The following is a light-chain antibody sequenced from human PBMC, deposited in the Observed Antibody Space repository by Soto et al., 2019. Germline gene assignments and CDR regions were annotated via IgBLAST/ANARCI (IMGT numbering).Light chain of an antibody. CDR1: SSNVGAGYD. CDR3: QSYDSSLSGWV. Sequence: QSVLTQPPSVSGAPGQRVNISSTESSSNVGAGYDVHWYQQLPGTAPKLLIYGNSNRPSGVPDRFSGSKSGTSASLAITGLQAEDEADYYCQSYDSSLSGWVFGGGTQLTVL. J-gene: IGLJ3*02. V-gene: IGLV1-40*01. CDR2: GNS.